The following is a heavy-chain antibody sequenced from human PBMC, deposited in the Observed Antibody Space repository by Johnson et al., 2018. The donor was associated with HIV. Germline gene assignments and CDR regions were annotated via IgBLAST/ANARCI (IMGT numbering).Heavy chain of an antibody. J-gene: IGHJ3*02. CDR1: GFTFSSYW. Sequence: VQLVESGGGLVQPGGSLILSCAASGFTFSSYWMSWVRQAPGKGLEWMANIKQDGSEKYYVDSVRGRFTISRDNAKNSLYLQMNSLRAEDTALYYCAKDLYDSVGYADAFDIWGQGTMVTVSS. CDR3: AKDLYDSVGYADAFDI. V-gene: IGHV3-7*05. D-gene: IGHD3-22*01. CDR2: IKQDGSEK.